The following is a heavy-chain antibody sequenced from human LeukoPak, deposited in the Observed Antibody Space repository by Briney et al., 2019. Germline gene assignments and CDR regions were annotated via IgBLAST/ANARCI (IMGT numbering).Heavy chain of an antibody. D-gene: IGHD1-26*01. V-gene: IGHV1-2*02. CDR1: GGTFSSYA. J-gene: IGHJ4*02. CDR3: ARDGSYYFFSPDY. Sequence: VASVKVSCKASGGTFSSYAISWVRQAPGQGLEWMGWINPNSGGTNYAQKFQGRVTMTRDTSISTAYMELSTLTSDDTAVYYCARDGSYYFFSPDYWGQGTLVTVSS. CDR2: INPNSGGT.